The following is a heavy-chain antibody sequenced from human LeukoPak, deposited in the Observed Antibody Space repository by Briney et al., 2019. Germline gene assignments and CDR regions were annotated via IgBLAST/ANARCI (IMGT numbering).Heavy chain of an antibody. Sequence: SETLSLTCTVSGGSISGGSYYWSWIRQPPGKGLEWIGEINHSGSTNYNPSLKSRVTISVDTSKNQFSLKLSSVTAADTAVYYCARRRIQLWLHSAYFQHWGQGTLVTVSS. CDR2: INHSGST. CDR3: ARRRIQLWLHSAYFQH. J-gene: IGHJ1*01. CDR1: GGSISGGSYY. D-gene: IGHD5-18*01. V-gene: IGHV4-39*07.